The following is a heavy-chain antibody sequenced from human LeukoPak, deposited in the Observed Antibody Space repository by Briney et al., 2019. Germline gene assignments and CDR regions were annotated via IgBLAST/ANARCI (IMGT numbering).Heavy chain of an antibody. D-gene: IGHD2-15*01. CDR1: GYSFTSYW. CDR2: IYPDDSDT. Sequence: GESLKISCKGSGYSFTSYWIGWVRQMPGKGLEWMGIIYPDDSDTRYSPSFQGQVTISADKSISTAYLQWSSLKASDTAMYYCARGYCSGGSCLDAFDIWGQGTMVTVSS. J-gene: IGHJ3*02. CDR3: ARGYCSGGSCLDAFDI. V-gene: IGHV5-51*01.